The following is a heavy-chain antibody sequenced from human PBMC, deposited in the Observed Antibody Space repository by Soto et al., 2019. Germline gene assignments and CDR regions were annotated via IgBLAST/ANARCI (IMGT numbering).Heavy chain of an antibody. J-gene: IGHJ4*02. CDR1: GFISSSYW. V-gene: IGHV3-74*01. D-gene: IGHD2-8*01. CDR3: ARGVNGYYYVDY. CDR2: INRDGSRT. Sequence: EVQLVESGGNVLQPGGSLRLSCAASGFISSSYWMHWVRQAPGKGLVWVSRINRDGSRTDYADSVKGRFAVSRDNAKNTVLLQMNRLRADDTAVYYCARGVNGYYYVDYWGQGPLVTVSS.